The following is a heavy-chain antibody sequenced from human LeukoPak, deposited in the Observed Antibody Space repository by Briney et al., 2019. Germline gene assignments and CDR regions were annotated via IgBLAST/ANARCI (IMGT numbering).Heavy chain of an antibody. CDR1: GDSISSSSYY. J-gene: IGHJ4*02. V-gene: IGHV4-39*01. CDR3: ARLPGGPLEIFDY. Sequence: SETLSLTCTVSGDSISSSSYYWGWIRQPPGKGLEWIGSIYYSGATYYNPSLESRVTMSVDTSKNQFSLKLRSVTAADTAVYYCARLPGGPLEIFDYWGQGTLVTASS. CDR2: IYYSGAT. D-gene: IGHD3-16*01.